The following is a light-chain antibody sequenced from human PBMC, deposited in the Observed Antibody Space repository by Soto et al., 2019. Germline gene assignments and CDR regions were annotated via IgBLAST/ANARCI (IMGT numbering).Light chain of an antibody. V-gene: IGKV3-11*01. CDR2: DAS. CDR1: QSVSSY. J-gene: IGKJ4*01. CDR3: QQRSNWPLLT. Sequence: EIVLTQSPATLSLSPGERATLSCRASQSVSSYLAWYQQKPGPAPRLLIYDASNRATGIPARFSGSGCGTDFSLTISSLEPEDFAVYYGQQRSNWPLLTFGGGTKVEIK.